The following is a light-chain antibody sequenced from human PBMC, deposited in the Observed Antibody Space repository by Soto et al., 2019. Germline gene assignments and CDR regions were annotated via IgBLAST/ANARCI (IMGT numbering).Light chain of an antibody. CDR2: AAS. CDR1: QSVGTF. CDR3: QQYHSWPA. Sequence: EIVLTQSPATLSLSPGERATLSCRATQSVGTFLAWYQHKPSQAPRLLIYAASHRATGIPARFSGSGSGTEFTLTISSLQSEDSAVYYCQQYHSWPAFGQGTKVDIK. V-gene: IGKV3D-15*01. J-gene: IGKJ1*01.